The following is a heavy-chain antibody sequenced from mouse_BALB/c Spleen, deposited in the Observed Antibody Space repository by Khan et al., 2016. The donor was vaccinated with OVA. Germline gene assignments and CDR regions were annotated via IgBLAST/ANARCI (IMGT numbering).Heavy chain of an antibody. CDR3: TRFGYLIAY. D-gene: IGHD2-14*01. J-gene: IGHJ3*01. CDR1: CYTFTSYR. CDR2: IYPGNSDT. V-gene: IGHV1-5*01. Sequence: EVQLQESGTVLVRPGTSVKMSCKASCYTFTSYRMHWVKQRPGQGLEWIGAIYPGNSDTSYNQKFKGKATLTADTSTSTDDMELSNLTNGDSTVCYCTRFGYLIAYWSRGTLVTVSA.